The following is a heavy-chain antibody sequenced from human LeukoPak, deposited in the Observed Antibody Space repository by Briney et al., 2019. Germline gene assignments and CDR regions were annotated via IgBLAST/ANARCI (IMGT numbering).Heavy chain of an antibody. CDR2: MRYDGSNK. J-gene: IGHJ4*02. D-gene: IGHD3-10*01. Sequence: GGSLRLSCAASGFTFSSYGMHWVRQAPGKGLEWVAFMRYDGSNKYYADSVKGRFTISRDNSKNTLYLQMNSLRAEDTAVYYCAKSELSTYYYGSGSFAGADYWGQGTLVTVSS. CDR1: GFTFSSYG. V-gene: IGHV3-30*02. CDR3: AKSELSTYYYGSGSFAGADY.